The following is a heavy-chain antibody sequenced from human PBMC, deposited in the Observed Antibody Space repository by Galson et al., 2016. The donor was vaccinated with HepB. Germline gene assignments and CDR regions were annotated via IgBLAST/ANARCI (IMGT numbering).Heavy chain of an antibody. CDR1: GGSLSSGDSY. CDR3: ATFYGMNDY. V-gene: IGHV4-61*02. D-gene: IGHD2/OR15-2a*01. J-gene: IGHJ4*02. Sequence: TLSLTCTVSGGSLSSGDSYCNWIRQPAGKGLEWIGRVYTSGNTNYNPSLKSRVTMSLDTSKNQFSLKLNSVTAADTAVYYCATFYGMNDYWGQGTLVTVSS. CDR2: VYTSGNT.